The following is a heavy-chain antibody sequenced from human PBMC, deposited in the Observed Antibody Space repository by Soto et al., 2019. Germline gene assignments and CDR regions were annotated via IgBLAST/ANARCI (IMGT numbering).Heavy chain of an antibody. J-gene: IGHJ5*02. V-gene: IGHV3-48*02. CDR2: INNGYTTI. CDR3: ARDADYGDLQDWFDP. Sequence: WWSLRLSCAASGYTFTSYGMNWVRQAPGKGLEWLSYINNGYTTIYYADSVKGRFTISRDNAKNSLYLQMNSLRDEDTAVYYCARDADYGDLQDWFDPWGQGTLVTVSS. D-gene: IGHD4-17*01. CDR1: GYTFTSYG.